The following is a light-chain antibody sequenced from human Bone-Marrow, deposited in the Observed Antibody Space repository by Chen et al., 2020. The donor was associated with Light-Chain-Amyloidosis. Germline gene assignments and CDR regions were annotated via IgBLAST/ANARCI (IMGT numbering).Light chain of an antibody. CDR3: QSADSSGTYEVI. Sequence: YQLTQPTSVALSPGQTARIPCSGDDFPTKYAYWYQQKPGQAPVLVIHRDTERPSGISERFSGSSSGSTATLTISGVQAEDEADYHCQSADSSGTYEVIFGGGTKLTVL. V-gene: IGLV3-25*03. CDR1: DFPTKY. CDR2: RDT. J-gene: IGLJ2*01.